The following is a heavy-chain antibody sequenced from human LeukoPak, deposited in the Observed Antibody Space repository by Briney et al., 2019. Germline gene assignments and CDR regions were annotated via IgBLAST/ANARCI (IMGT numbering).Heavy chain of an antibody. CDR2: ISYDGSNK. D-gene: IGHD4-17*01. Sequence: GRSLRLSCAASGFTFSSYGMHWVRQAPGKGLEWVAVISYDGSNKYYADSVKGRFTISRDNSKNTLYLQMNSLRAEDTAVYYCAKARGDYPDYWGQGTLVTVSS. J-gene: IGHJ4*02. CDR1: GFTFSSYG. V-gene: IGHV3-30*18. CDR3: AKARGDYPDY.